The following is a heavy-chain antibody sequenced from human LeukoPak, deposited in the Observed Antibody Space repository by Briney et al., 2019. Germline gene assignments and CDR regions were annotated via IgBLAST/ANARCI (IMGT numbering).Heavy chain of an antibody. CDR3: AREANAFDI. Sequence: PSETLSLTCTVSGGSISSYSWSWIRQPAGEGLEWIRRIFTSGNTNYNPSLKSRVTMSVDTSKNQFSLKLSSVTAADTAVYYCAREANAFDIWGQGTMVTVSS. J-gene: IGHJ3*02. CDR2: IFTSGNT. CDR1: GGSISSYS. V-gene: IGHV4-4*07.